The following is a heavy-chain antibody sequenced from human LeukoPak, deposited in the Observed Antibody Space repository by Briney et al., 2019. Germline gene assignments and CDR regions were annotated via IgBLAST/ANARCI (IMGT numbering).Heavy chain of an antibody. CDR1: GGTFSTYV. J-gene: IGHJ4*02. Sequence: SVKVSCKASGGTFSTYVISWVRQASGQGLEWMGGITPIFGTAKYAQKFQGRVTTTADESTSTAYMELSSLRSEDTAVYYCARDAAIYDSSGYYYLWWGQGTLVTVSS. CDR2: ITPIFGTA. CDR3: ARDAAIYDSSGYYYLW. D-gene: IGHD3-22*01. V-gene: IGHV1-69*13.